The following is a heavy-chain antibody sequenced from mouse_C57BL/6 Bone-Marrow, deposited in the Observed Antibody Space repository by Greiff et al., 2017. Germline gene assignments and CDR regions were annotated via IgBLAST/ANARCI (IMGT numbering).Heavy chain of an antibody. J-gene: IGHJ4*01. CDR2: IDPEDGDT. V-gene: IGHV14-2*01. Sequence: EVQLQESGAELVKPGASVKLSCTASGFNIKDYYMHWVKQRTEQGLEWIGRIDPEDGDTKYATKFQGKATITADTSSNTAYLPLSSLTSEDPAVYYCTRILLRAMDYWGQGTSVPVSS. CDR3: TRILLRAMDY. D-gene: IGHD1-1*01. CDR1: GFNIKDYY.